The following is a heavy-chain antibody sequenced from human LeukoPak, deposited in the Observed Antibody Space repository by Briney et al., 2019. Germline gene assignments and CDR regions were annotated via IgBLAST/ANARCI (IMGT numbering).Heavy chain of an antibody. Sequence: EASVKVSCKASGYTFTSYGISWVRQAPGQGLEWMGWISAYNGNTNYAQKLQGRVTMTTDTSTSTAYMELRSLRSDDTAVYYCARDREEYGSGSYMDVWGQGTTVTVSS. CDR3: ARDREEYGSGSYMDV. CDR1: GYTFTSYG. J-gene: IGHJ6*02. CDR2: ISAYNGNT. D-gene: IGHD3-10*01. V-gene: IGHV1-18*01.